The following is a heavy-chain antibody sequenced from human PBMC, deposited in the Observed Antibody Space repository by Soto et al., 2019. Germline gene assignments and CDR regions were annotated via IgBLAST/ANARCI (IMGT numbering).Heavy chain of an antibody. V-gene: IGHV4-59*01. CDR3: ARGGPSLFEDV. CDR2: IYYSGST. Sequence: ETLSLTCTVSGGSISSYYWSWIRQPPGKGLEWIGYIYYSGSTNYNPSLKSRVTISVDTSKNQFSLKLSSVTAADTAVYYCARGGPSLFEDVWGKGTTVTVSS. CDR1: GGSISSYY. D-gene: IGHD3-16*01. J-gene: IGHJ6*04.